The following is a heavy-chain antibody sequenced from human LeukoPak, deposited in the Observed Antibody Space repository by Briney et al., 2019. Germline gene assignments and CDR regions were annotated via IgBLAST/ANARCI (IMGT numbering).Heavy chain of an antibody. CDR1: GYTFTSYD. D-gene: IGHD2-2*01. CDR2: IIPIFGTA. J-gene: IGHJ6*03. V-gene: IGHV1-69*13. Sequence: AASVKVSCKASGYTFTSYDINWVRQATGQGLEWMGGIIPIFGTANYAQKFQGRVTITADESTSTAYMELSSLRSEDTAVYYCARDTQYQHPYYMDVWGKGTTVTVSS. CDR3: ARDTQYQHPYYMDV.